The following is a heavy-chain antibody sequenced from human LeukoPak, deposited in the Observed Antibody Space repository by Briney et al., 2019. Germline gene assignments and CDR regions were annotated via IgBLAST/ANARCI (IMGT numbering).Heavy chain of an antibody. J-gene: IGHJ4*02. V-gene: IGHV1-2*02. D-gene: IGHD5-24*01. CDR3: ARDRGWRRRDGYNPPFDY. Sequence: GASVKVSCKASGYTFTGYYMHWVRQAPGQGLEWMGWINPNSGGTNYAQKFQGRVTMTRDTSISTAYMELSRLRSDDTAVYYCARDRGWRRRDGYNPPFDYWGQGTLVTVSS. CDR2: INPNSGGT. CDR1: GYTFTGYY.